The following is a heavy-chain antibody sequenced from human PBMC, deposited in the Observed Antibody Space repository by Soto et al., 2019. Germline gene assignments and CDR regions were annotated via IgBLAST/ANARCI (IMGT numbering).Heavy chain of an antibody. CDR3: ARDGSEGGSYGYYFDY. CDR1: GGSISSGDYY. J-gene: IGHJ4*02. Sequence: QVQLQESGPGLVKPSQTLSLTCTVSGGSISSGDYYWSWIRQPPGKGLEWIGYIYYSGSTYYNPSLKSRFTVAVDTSKNQCSLKLSSVTAADTAVYYCARDGSEGGSYGYYFDYWGQGTLVTVSS. D-gene: IGHD1-26*01. V-gene: IGHV4-30-4*01. CDR2: IYYSGST.